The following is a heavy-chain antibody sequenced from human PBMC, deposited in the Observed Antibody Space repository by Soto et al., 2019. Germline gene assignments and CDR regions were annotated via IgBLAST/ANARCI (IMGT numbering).Heavy chain of an antibody. CDR1: GFTFSSYE. CDR2: ISSSGTTV. D-gene: IGHD6-6*01. V-gene: IGHV3-48*03. Sequence: PGGSLRLSCAASGFTFSSYEMNWVRQAPGKGLEWVSYISSSGTTVHYADSVKGRFTISRDNAKNSFYLQMNSLRAEDSAVYYCAKDRTVAARHFDYWGQGTQVTVSS. CDR3: AKDRTVAARHFDY. J-gene: IGHJ4*02.